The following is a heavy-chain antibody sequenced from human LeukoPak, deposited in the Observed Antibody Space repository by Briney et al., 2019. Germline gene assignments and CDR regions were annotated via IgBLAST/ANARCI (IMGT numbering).Heavy chain of an antibody. CDR2: ISAYNGNT. CDR1: GYTFTSYG. J-gene: IGHJ5*02. D-gene: IGHD2-2*01. CDR3: ARDDIVVVPAARPNWFDP. V-gene: IGHV1-18*01. Sequence: GASVKVSCKASGYTFTSYGISWVRQAPGQGLEWMGWISAYNGNTNYAQKLQGRVTMTTDTSTSTAYMELWSLRSDDTAVYYCARDDIVVVPAARPNWFDPWGQGTLVTVSS.